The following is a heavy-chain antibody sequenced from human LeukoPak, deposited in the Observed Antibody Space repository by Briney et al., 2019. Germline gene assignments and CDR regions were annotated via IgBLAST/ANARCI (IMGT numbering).Heavy chain of an antibody. D-gene: IGHD3-10*01. V-gene: IGHV3-33*01. CDR2: IWYDGSNK. CDR3: AGGPSITRVRGVFDY. Sequence: GRSLRLSCAASGFTFSSYGMHWVRQAPGKGLEWVAVIWYDGSNKYYADSVKGRFTISRDNSKNTLYLQMNSLRAEDTAVYYCAGGPSITRVRGVFDYWGQGTLVTVSS. J-gene: IGHJ4*02. CDR1: GFTFSSYG.